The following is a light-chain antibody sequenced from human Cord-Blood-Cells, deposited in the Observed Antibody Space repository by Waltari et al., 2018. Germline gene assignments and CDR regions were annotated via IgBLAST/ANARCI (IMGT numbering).Light chain of an antibody. V-gene: IGLV2-14*01. CDR1: SSDAGGDNY. J-gene: IGLJ1*01. Sequence: QSALTQPASVSGSPGQSITISCPGTSSDAGGDNYVSWYQQHPAKPPKLLIYDVSKRPSGVSNRFSGSKSGNTASLTISGLQAEDEADYYCSSYTSSSTSYVFGTGTKVTVL. CDR2: DVS. CDR3: SSYTSSSTSYV.